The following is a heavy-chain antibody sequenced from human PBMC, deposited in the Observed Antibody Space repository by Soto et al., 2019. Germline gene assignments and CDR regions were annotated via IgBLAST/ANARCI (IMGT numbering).Heavy chain of an antibody. J-gene: IGHJ4*02. CDR2: ISSSSSTI. CDR3: ARSWGIKGWVATISVFDY. V-gene: IGHV3-48*02. CDR1: GFTFSSYS. D-gene: IGHD5-12*01. Sequence: GGSLRLSCAASGFTFSSYSMNWVRQAPGKGLEWVSYISSSSSTIYYADSVKGRFTISRDNAKNSLYLQMNSLRDEDTAVYYCARSWGIKGWVATISVFDYWGQGTLVTVSS.